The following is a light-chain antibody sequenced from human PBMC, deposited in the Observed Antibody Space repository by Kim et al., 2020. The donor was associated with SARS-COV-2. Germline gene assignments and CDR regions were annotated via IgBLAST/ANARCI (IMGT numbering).Light chain of an antibody. J-gene: IGLJ2*01. Sequence: SSELTQDPAVSVALGQTVRITCQGDSLRSYYASWYQQKPGQAPVLVIYGKNNRPSGIPDRFSGSSSGNTASLTVTGAQAEDEAGYYCNSRASSGSHLSVF. CDR2: GKN. V-gene: IGLV3-19*01. CDR3: NSRASSGSHLSV. CDR1: SLRSYY.